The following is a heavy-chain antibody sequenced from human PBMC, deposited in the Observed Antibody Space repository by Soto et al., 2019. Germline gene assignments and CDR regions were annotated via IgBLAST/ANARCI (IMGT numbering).Heavy chain of an antibody. CDR1: RFTFSSYG. J-gene: IGHJ4*02. CDR3: AKDWERETTVTTVH. V-gene: IGHV3-30*18. D-gene: IGHD4-17*01. Sequence: QVQLVESGGGVVQPGRSLRLSCAASRFTFSSYGMHWVRQAPGKGLEWVAVISYDGSNKYYADSVKGRFTISRDNSKNTLYLQMNSLRAEDTAVYYCAKDWERETTVTTVHWGQGTLVTVSS. CDR2: ISYDGSNK.